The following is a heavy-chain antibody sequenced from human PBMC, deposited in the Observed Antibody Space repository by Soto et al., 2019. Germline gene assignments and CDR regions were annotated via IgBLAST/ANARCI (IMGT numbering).Heavy chain of an antibody. V-gene: IGHV3-33*01. J-gene: IGHJ4*02. Sequence: QVQLVESGGGVVQPGRALRLSCSASGFTFSDYGMHWVRQAPGKGLEWVAVIWYDGSTKHYTDSVKGRFTISRDNSKNTLYLQINSLRVEDTAVYYCARVEFGGYLDYWGQRTLVIVSS. CDR2: IWYDGSTK. CDR3: ARVEFGGYLDY. D-gene: IGHD3-10*01. CDR1: GFTFSDYG.